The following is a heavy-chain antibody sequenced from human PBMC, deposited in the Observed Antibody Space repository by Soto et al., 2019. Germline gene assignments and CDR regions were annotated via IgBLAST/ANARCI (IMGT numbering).Heavy chain of an antibody. J-gene: IGHJ5*02. V-gene: IGHV1-69*02. CDR2: GIPILGMA. D-gene: IGHD2-2*01. CDR3: ARGGAVVVPVYVDGHNWFDP. CDR1: GVTFRSYS. Sequence: QVQLVQSGAEVKKPGSSVKVSCEASGVTFRSYSFSWVRQAPGPGLEWMGSGIPILGMANYAQKFQGRVTSTADNSTRTVYMELSSLRSEDKAVYYCARGGAVVVPVYVDGHNWFDPWGQVTLVTVSS.